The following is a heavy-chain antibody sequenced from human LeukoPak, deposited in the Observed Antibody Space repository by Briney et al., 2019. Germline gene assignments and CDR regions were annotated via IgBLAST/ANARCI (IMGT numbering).Heavy chain of an antibody. Sequence: SETLSLTFTLVGRSISSYYWSCIRQPPGKGLEWIGYIYYSGSTNYNPSLKSRVTISVDTSKNQFSLKLSSVTAADTAVYYCARGSLRVAFHDYWGQGTLVTVSS. CDR3: ARGSLRVAFHDY. CDR2: IYYSGST. J-gene: IGHJ4*02. D-gene: IGHD2-15*01. CDR1: GRSISSYY. V-gene: IGHV4-59*01.